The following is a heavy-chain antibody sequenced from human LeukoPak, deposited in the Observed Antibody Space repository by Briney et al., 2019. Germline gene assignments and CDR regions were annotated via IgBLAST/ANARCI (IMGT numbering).Heavy chain of an antibody. CDR2: INPNSDGR. Sequence: ASVKVSCKASGYSFSDYYIHWVRQAPGQGLEWMGWINPNSDGRNYAQKFQGRATMTWDTSISTAYMALSSLTSDDTAAFFCARTPMGGHFYMDVWGEGTAVIVSS. D-gene: IGHD2-15*01. V-gene: IGHV1-2*02. CDR3: ARTPMGGHFYMDV. CDR1: GYSFSDYY. J-gene: IGHJ6*03.